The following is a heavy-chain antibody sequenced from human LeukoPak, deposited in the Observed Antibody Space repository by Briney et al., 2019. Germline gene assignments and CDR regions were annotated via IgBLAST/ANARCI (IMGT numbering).Heavy chain of an antibody. CDR3: GRKAGDCGGGSCYSIDY. CDR1: GGSFSSEA. Sequence: SVKVSCKAFGGSFSSEAISWVRQSPGQGLEWMGGIIPIFGTANYAQKFQGRVTITTDESTSTAYMEVSSLRSEDTAVYYCGRKAGDCGGGSCYSIDYWGQGTLVTVSS. D-gene: IGHD2-15*01. CDR2: IIPIFGTA. J-gene: IGHJ4*02. V-gene: IGHV1-69*05.